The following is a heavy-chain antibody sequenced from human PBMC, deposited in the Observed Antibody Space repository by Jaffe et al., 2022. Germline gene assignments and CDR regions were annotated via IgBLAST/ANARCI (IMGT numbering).Heavy chain of an antibody. CDR1: GGSISSSNW. CDR2: IYHSGST. V-gene: IGHV4-4*02. CDR3: ARDSKSTLKTGGLHLGELSLRYYYYYYMDV. D-gene: IGHD3-16*02. J-gene: IGHJ6*03. Sequence: QVQLQESGPGLVKPSGTLSLTCAVSGGSISSSNWWSWVRQPPGKGLEWIGEIYHSGSTNYNPSLKSRVTISVDKSKNQFSLKLSSVTAADTAVYYCARDSKSTLKTGGLHLGELSLRYYYYYYMDVWGKGTTVTVSS.